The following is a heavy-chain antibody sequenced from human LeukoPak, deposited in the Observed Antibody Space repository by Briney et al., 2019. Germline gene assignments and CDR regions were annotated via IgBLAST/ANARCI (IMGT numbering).Heavy chain of an antibody. CDR3: AGGYGSARPGSRTYDY. V-gene: IGHV1-69*06. CDR2: IIPIFGTA. CDR1: GGTFSSYA. D-gene: IGHD3-10*01. Sequence: VAPVKVPCKASGGTFSSYAISWVRQAPGQGLEWMGGIIPIFGTANYAQKFQGRVTITADKSTSTAYMELSSLRSEDTAVYYCAGGYGSARPGSRTYDYWGQGTLVTVSS. J-gene: IGHJ4*02.